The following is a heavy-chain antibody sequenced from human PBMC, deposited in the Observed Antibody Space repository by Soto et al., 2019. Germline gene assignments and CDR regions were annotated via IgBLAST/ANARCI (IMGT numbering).Heavy chain of an antibody. J-gene: IGHJ5*01. V-gene: IGHV2-5*08. CDR1: GGSISSGGYS. CDR3: AHKRDVSRGFKS. CDR2: IYWDDDQ. Sequence: TLSLTCTVSGGSISSGGYSWSWIRQPPGQALEWLALIYWDDDQRYNPSLKNRLTITKDTSRNQVVLTMTNMDPVDTATYYCAHKRDVSRGFKSWGQGTLVTVSS.